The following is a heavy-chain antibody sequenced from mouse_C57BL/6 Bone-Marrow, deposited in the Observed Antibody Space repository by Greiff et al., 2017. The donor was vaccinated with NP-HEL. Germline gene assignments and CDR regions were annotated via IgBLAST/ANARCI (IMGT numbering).Heavy chain of an antibody. Sequence: QVQLQQSGPELVKPVSSVTISCTSSGYAFSSSWMNWVKQRPGKGLEWIGRIYPGDGDTNYNGKFKGKATLTADKSSSTAYMQLSSLTSEDSAVYFCARGGLLRTWFAYWGQGTLVTVSA. CDR3: ARGGLLRTWFAY. CDR2: IYPGDGDT. V-gene: IGHV1-82*01. CDR1: GYAFSSSW. J-gene: IGHJ3*01. D-gene: IGHD2-3*01.